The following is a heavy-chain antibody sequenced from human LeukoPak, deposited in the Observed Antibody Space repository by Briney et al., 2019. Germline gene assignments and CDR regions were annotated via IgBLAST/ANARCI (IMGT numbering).Heavy chain of an antibody. CDR3: AKVPLYDFWSGIYFDY. CDR1: GFTFSSYA. D-gene: IGHD3-3*01. J-gene: IGHJ4*02. Sequence: GGSLRLSCAASGFTFSSYAMSWVRQAPGKGLEWVSAISGSGGSTYYADSAKGRLTISRDNSKNTLYLQMNSRRAEDTAVYYCAKVPLYDFWSGIYFDYWGQGTLVTVSS. CDR2: ISGSGGST. V-gene: IGHV3-23*01.